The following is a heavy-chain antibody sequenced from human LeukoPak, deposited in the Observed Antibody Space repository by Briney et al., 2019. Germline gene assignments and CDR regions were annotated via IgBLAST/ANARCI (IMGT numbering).Heavy chain of an antibody. CDR3: AGLSAGYSSSWSYFDY. V-gene: IGHV1-18*04. D-gene: IGHD6-13*01. CDR1: GYTFTSYG. J-gene: IGHJ4*02. Sequence: ASVKVSCKASGYTFTSYGISWVRQAPGQGLEWMGWISAYNGNTNYAQKLQGRVTMTTDTSTSTAYMELRSLRSDDTAVYYCAGLSAGYSSSWSYFDYWGQGTLVTVSS. CDR2: ISAYNGNT.